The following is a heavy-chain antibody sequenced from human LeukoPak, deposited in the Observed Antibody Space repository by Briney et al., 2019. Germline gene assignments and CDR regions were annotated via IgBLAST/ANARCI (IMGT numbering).Heavy chain of an antibody. CDR1: GFSLSTSGVG. CDR2: IYWDDDK. CDR3: AHSQYRRVTMGAVQVFDY. V-gene: IGHV2-5*02. J-gene: IGHJ4*02. Sequence: ESGPTLVNPTQTLTLTCTFSGFSLSTSGVGVGWIRQPPGKALEWLALIYWDDDKRYSPSLKSRLTITKDTSKNQVVLTMTNMDPVDTATYYCAHSQYRRVTMGAVQVFDYWGQGTLVTVSS. D-gene: IGHD4/OR15-4a*01.